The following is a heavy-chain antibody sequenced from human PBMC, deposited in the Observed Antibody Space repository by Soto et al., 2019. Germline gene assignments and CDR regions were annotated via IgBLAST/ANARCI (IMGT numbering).Heavy chain of an antibody. CDR2: SSGSGGST. D-gene: IGHD3-10*01. CDR3: AKDADYYGSVVGPIDY. Sequence: EVQLLESGGGLVQPGGSLRLSCAASGFTFSSYAMSWVRQAPGKGLEWVSASSGSGGSTYYADSVKGRFPISRDNSKNTLYLQMNSLRAEDTAVYYCAKDADYYGSVVGPIDYWGQGTLVTVSS. V-gene: IGHV3-23*01. CDR1: GFTFSSYA. J-gene: IGHJ4*02.